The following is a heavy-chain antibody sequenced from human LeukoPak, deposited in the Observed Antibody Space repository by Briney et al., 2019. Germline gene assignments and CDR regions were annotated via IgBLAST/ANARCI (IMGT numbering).Heavy chain of an antibody. J-gene: IGHJ4*02. CDR1: GYSISSGYY. CDR3: ARKLVPAATPFDY. CDR2: IYHSGST. Sequence: SETLSLTCTVSGYSISSGYYWGWIRQPPGKGLEWIGSIYHSGSTYYNPSLKSRVTISVDTSKNQFSLKLRFVTAADTAVYYCARKLVPAATPFDYWGQGTLVTVSS. D-gene: IGHD2-2*01. V-gene: IGHV4-38-2*02.